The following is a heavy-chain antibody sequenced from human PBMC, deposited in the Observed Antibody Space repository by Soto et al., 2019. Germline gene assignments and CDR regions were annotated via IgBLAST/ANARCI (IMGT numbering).Heavy chain of an antibody. CDR1: GFTFSSYG. CDR2: IWYDGSNK. J-gene: IGHJ6*03. Sequence: QVQLVESGGGVVQPGRSLRLSCAASGFTFSSYGMHWVRQAPGKGLEWVAVIWYDGSNKYYADSVKGRFTISRDNSKNTLSLQMNSLRAEDTAVYYCARDPPPEYSSSFYYYYYMDVWGKGTTVTVSS. CDR3: ARDPPPEYSSSFYYYYYMDV. V-gene: IGHV3-33*01. D-gene: IGHD6-6*01.